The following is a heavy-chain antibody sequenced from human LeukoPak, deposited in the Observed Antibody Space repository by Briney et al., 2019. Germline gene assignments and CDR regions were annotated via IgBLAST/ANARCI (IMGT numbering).Heavy chain of an antibody. CDR2: INHSGST. Sequence: SETLSLTCAGYGGPFSGYYWSWIRQPPGKGLEWIGEINHSGSTKYNSSLKSRVIISADTSKSQFSLKLTSMTAADTAIYYCAKVYSSSSRDAFDAWGQGTMVTVSS. CDR1: GGPFSGYY. D-gene: IGHD6-6*01. V-gene: IGHV4-34*01. CDR3: AKVYSSSSRDAFDA. J-gene: IGHJ3*01.